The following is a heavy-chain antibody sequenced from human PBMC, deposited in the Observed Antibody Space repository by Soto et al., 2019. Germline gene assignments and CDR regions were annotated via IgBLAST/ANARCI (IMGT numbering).Heavy chain of an antibody. Sequence: KTSETLSLTCTVSGGSISSGDYYWSWIRQPPGKGLEWIGYIYYSGSTYYNPSLKSRVTISVDTSKNQFSLKLSSVTAADTAVYYCARVQQQLVLFDYWGQGTLVTVSS. CDR3: ARVQQQLVLFDY. CDR1: GGSISSGDYY. V-gene: IGHV4-30-4*01. D-gene: IGHD6-13*01. CDR2: IYYSGST. J-gene: IGHJ4*02.